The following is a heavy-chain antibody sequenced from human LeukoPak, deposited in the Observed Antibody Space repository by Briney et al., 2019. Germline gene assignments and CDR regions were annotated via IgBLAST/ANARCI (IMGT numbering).Heavy chain of an antibody. J-gene: IGHJ4*02. V-gene: IGHV4-34*01. D-gene: IGHD6-6*01. Sequence: PSETLSLTCAVYGGSFSGYYWRWIRQPPGKGLEWIGEINHSGSTNYNPSLKSRVTISVDTSKNQFSLKLSSVTAADTAVYYCARESLAARLSRHFDYWGQGTLVTVSS. CDR2: INHSGST. CDR1: GGSFSGYY. CDR3: ARESLAARLSRHFDY.